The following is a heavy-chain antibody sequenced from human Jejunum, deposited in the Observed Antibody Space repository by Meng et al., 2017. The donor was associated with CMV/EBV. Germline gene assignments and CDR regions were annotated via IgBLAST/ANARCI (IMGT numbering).Heavy chain of an antibody. CDR2: INWNGDST. CDR3: ARHHYDLDGGCFEY. J-gene: IGHJ4*02. D-gene: IGHD3-3*01. V-gene: IGHV3-20*01. CDR1: GFSFDDYG. Sequence: ASGFSFDDYGMSWVRQVPGKGMEWVSGINWNGDSTGYVDSVKDRFTISRDNAKNSLYLQMNSLRAEDTALYHCARHHYDLDGGCFEYWGQGTLVTVSS.